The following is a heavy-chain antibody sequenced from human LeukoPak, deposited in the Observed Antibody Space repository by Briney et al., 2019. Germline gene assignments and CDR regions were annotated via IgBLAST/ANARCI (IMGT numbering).Heavy chain of an antibody. CDR3: ARAHPVDTAMVLNWFDP. V-gene: IGHV1-18*01. CDR1: GYTFTSYG. CDR2: ISAYNGNT. Sequence: ASEKVSCKASGYTFTSYGISWVRQAPGQGLEWMGWISAYNGNTNYAQKLQGRVTMTTDTSTSTAYMELRSLRSDDTAVYYCARAHPVDTAMVLNWFDPWGQGTLVTVSS. D-gene: IGHD5-18*01. J-gene: IGHJ5*02.